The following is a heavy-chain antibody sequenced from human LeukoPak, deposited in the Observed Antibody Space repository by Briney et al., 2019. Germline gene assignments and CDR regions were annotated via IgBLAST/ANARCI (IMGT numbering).Heavy chain of an antibody. CDR1: GYTFSSYV. V-gene: IGHV1-8*01. Sequence: GASVKVSCKASGYTFSSYVINWGREATGQGLEWRGWMNPNSVNTGNAHKFQGRVTMTRNTSRNTAYMELSSLRSEDTAVYYCARAAGYYYYGMAVCGQGSTVTVSS. CDR2: MNPNSVNT. CDR3: ARAAGYYYYGMAV. J-gene: IGHJ6*01.